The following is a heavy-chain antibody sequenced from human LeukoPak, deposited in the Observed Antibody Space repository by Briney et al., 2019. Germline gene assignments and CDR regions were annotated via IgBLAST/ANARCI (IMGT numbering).Heavy chain of an antibody. CDR1: GYTFTSYG. V-gene: IGHV1-18*01. J-gene: IGHJ4*02. CDR3: ARDVGRSGYYAFDY. CDR2: ISAYNGNT. Sequence: ASVKVSCKASGYTFTSYGISWVRQAPGQGLEWMGWISAYNGNTNYAQKLQGRVTTTTDTSTSTAYMELRSLRSDDTAVYYCARDVGRSGYYAFDYWGQGTLVTVSS. D-gene: IGHD3-3*01.